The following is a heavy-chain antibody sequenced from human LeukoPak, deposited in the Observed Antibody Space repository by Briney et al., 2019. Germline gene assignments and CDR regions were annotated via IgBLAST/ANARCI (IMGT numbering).Heavy chain of an antibody. CDR3: ARLASGSYGPLTPFDY. J-gene: IGHJ4*02. CDR2: INHSGRS. D-gene: IGHD1-26*01. CDR1: GWSFNDYY. V-gene: IGHV4-34*01. Sequence: KPSETLSLTCAVYGWSFNDYYWNWIRQPPGKGLEWVAEINHSGRSNYNPSLKSRVTISVDTSKNQFSLRLSSVTAADTAVYYSARLASGSYGPLTPFDYWGQGTLVTVSS.